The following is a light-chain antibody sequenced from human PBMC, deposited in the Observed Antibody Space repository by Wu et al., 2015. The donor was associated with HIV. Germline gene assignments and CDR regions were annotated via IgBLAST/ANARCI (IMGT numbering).Light chain of an antibody. Sequence: EIVLTQSPVTLSVSPGDRATLSCRTSQSVNSNLAWYQQRPGQAPRLLIYDASTRATGIPARFSGSGSGTDFTLTISRLEPEDFAVYYCQQYGSSPGTFGQGTKLEIK. CDR1: QSVNSN. CDR3: QQYGSSPGT. V-gene: IGKV3-20*01. J-gene: IGKJ2*01. CDR2: DAS.